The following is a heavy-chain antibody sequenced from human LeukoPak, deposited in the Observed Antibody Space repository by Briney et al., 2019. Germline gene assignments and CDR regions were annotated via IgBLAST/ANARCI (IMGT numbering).Heavy chain of an antibody. V-gene: IGHV4-30-4*08. CDR1: GGSISSGDYY. Sequence: PSQTLSLTCTVSGGSISSGDYYWSWIRQPPGKGLEWIGYIYYSGSTYYNPSLKSRVTISVDTSKNQFSLKLSSVTAADTAVYYCAREKVAGATTNFDYRGQGTLVTVSS. D-gene: IGHD1-26*01. J-gene: IGHJ4*02. CDR2: IYYSGST. CDR3: AREKVAGATTNFDY.